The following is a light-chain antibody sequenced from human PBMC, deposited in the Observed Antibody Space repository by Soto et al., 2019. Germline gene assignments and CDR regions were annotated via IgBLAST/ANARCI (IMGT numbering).Light chain of an antibody. CDR1: SSDVGSYNR. J-gene: IGLJ2*01. V-gene: IGLV2-18*02. CDR3: SAYTSSSTVV. CDR2: EVT. Sequence: QSALTQPPSVSGSPGQSVTISCTGTSSDVGSYNRVSWYQRPPGTAPKLMIHEVTNRPSGVPDRFSGSKSGNTASLTISGLQAEDEADYYCSAYTSSSTVVFGGGTKLTVL.